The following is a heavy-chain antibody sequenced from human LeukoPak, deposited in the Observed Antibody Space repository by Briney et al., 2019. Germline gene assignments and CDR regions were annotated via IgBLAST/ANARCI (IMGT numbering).Heavy chain of an antibody. CDR1: GYTFTSYY. D-gene: IGHD6-19*01. J-gene: IGHJ5*02. CDR2: INPSGGST. CDR3: ARTGDSSGWYAWFDP. Sequence: ASVKVSCKASGYTFTSYYMHWVRQAPGQGLGWMGIINPSGGSTSHAQKFQGRVTMTRDTSTSTVYMELSSLRSEDTAVYYCARTGDSSGWYAWFDPWGQGTLVTVSS. V-gene: IGHV1-46*01.